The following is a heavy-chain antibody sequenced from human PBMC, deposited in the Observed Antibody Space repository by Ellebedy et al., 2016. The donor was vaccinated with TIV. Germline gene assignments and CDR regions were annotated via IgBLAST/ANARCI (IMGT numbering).Heavy chain of an antibody. J-gene: IGHJ4*02. CDR1: GYTFTSYD. V-gene: IGHV1-8*01. CDR3: ARVTVGATLPDRFDY. Sequence: ASVKVSCXASGYTFTSYDINWVRQATGQGLEWMGWMNPNSGNTGYAQKFQGRVTMTRNNSINTAYMELSSLRSEDTAVYYCARVTVGATLPDRFDYWGQGTLVTVSS. D-gene: IGHD1-26*01. CDR2: MNPNSGNT.